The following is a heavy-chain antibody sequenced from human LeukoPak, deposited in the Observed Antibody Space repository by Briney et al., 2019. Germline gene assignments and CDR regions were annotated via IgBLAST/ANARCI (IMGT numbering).Heavy chain of an antibody. Sequence: GGSLRLSCAASGFTFSSHWMHWVRQAPEKGLVGVAHINADGSGTYYAASVKGRFTISRDNAKNTLYLQMHSLRPEDTAVYYCVKGSAGSRPYYFDYWGQGTLLTVSS. V-gene: IGHV3-74*01. CDR2: INADGSGT. CDR1: GFTFSSHW. D-gene: IGHD6-13*01. CDR3: VKGSAGSRPYYFDY. J-gene: IGHJ4*02.